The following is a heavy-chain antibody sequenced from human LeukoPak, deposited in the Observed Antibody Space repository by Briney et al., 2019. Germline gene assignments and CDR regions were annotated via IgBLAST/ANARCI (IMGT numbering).Heavy chain of an antibody. V-gene: IGHV1-2*06. CDR1: GYTFIGYY. CDR3: ARDHPDCSGDSCYS. CDR2: INPNIGDT. J-gene: IGHJ5*02. Sequence: ASVKVSCKASGYTFIGYYLHWVRQAPGQGLEWMGRINPNIGDTNYAQKFQGRVTMTRDTSISTAYMELSRLRSDDTAVYYCARDHPDCSGDSCYSCGQGTLVIVSS. D-gene: IGHD2-15*01.